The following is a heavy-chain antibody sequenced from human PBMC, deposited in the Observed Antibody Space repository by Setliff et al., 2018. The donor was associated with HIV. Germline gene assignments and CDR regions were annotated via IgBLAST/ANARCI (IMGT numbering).Heavy chain of an antibody. V-gene: IGHV4-4*08. Sequence: SETLSLTCSVSGISINGYYWSWIRQSPRTRLGWIGYVSSIGNTNYNPSLKSRVTISVDTSKNQFSLQLNSVTAADTAVYFCARTRAPYFFDCWGQGAQVTVSS. D-gene: IGHD1-26*01. CDR3: ARTRAPYFFDC. J-gene: IGHJ4*02. CDR2: VSSIGNT. CDR1: GISINGYY.